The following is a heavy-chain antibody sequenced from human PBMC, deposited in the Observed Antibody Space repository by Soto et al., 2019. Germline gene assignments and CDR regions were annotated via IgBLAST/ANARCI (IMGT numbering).Heavy chain of an antibody. CDR1: GYSFTSYW. CDR2: IYPGDSDT. Sequence: PGESLKISCKCSGYSFTSYWIVWVLQMPGKGLEWMGIIYPGDSDTRYSPSFQGQVTISADKSISTAYLQWSSLKASDTAMYYCARAPISERRFDYWGQGTLVTVSS. CDR3: ARAPISERRFDY. V-gene: IGHV5-51*01. J-gene: IGHJ4*02. D-gene: IGHD3-9*01.